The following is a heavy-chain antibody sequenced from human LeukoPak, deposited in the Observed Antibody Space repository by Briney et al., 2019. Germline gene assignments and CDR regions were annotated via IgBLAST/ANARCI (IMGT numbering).Heavy chain of an antibody. Sequence: PGGSLRLSCAASGFTFSSYSMNWVRQAPGKGLEWVSSISSSSSYIYYADSVKGRFTISRDSAKNSLYLQMNSLRAEDTAVYYCARGRYSSLGFDIWGQGTMVTVSS. CDR3: ARGRYSSLGFDI. CDR2: ISSSSSYI. CDR1: GFTFSSYS. J-gene: IGHJ3*02. D-gene: IGHD6-13*01. V-gene: IGHV3-21*01.